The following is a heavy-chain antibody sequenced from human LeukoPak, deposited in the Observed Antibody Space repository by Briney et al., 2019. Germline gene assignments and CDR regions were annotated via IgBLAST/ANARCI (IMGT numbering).Heavy chain of an antibody. V-gene: IGHV3-23*01. CDR1: GFTFSSYA. CDR3: AKDLKGYYGSGSYPH. J-gene: IGHJ4*02. CDR2: ISGSGGST. D-gene: IGHD3-10*01. Sequence: GGSLRLSCAASGFTFSSYAMTWVRQPPGKGLEWVSAISGSGGSTFYTDSVKGRFTISRDNSKNTLYLQMNSLRAEDAAVYYCAKDLKGYYGSGSYPHWGQGTLVTVSS.